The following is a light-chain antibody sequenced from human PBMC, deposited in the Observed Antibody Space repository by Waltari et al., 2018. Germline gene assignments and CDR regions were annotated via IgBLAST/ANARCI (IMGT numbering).Light chain of an antibody. Sequence: QSVLTQPPSVSAAPGQRVTISCSGGRSNIGNNYVSWYRQFPGTAPKLLIYEDTERPSGIAGRFSGSKSGTSATLDITGLQAGDEADYYCGTRDSSLSGAVFGGGTHLTVL. CDR1: RSNIGNNY. J-gene: IGLJ7*01. CDR2: EDT. V-gene: IGLV1-51*02. CDR3: GTRDSSLSGAV.